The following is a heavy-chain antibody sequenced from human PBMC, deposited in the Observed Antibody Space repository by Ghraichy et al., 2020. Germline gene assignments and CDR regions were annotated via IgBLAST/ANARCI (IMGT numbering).Heavy chain of an antibody. Sequence: SETLSLTCTVSGGSISSSSYYWGWIRQPPGKGLEWIGSIYYSGSTYYNPSLKSRVTISIDTSKNQFSLKLSSVTAADTAVYYCARHRKSVTTNLYWYFDLWGRGTLVTVSS. V-gene: IGHV4-39*01. D-gene: IGHD4-17*01. CDR1: GGSISSSSYY. CDR3: ARHRKSVTTNLYWYFDL. CDR2: IYYSGST. J-gene: IGHJ2*01.